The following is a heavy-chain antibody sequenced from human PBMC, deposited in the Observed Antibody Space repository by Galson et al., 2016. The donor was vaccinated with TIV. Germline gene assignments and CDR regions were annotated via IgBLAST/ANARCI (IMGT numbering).Heavy chain of an antibody. J-gene: IGHJ6*04. CDR2: VSYRGTT. CDR3: AKAPGVSSPSWGLYDDDYSMDV. Sequence: LSLTCSVSGDSIDNYYWNWIRQPPGEGLEWIGYVSYRGTTNYNPSLKSRVTISMDKSKNLFSLKLTSLTAADTAVYYCAKAPGVSSPSWGLYDDDYSMDVWGWGTTVIVSS. V-gene: IGHV4-59*01. CDR1: GDSIDNYY. D-gene: IGHD2-2*01.